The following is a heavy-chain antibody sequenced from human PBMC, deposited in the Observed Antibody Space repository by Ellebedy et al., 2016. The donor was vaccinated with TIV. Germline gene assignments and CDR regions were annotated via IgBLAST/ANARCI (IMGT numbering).Heavy chain of an antibody. CDR3: AKGSFALIAVLNITLDY. CDR2: ISGSGGST. V-gene: IGHV3-23*01. CDR1: GFTFSNYR. D-gene: IGHD6-19*01. Sequence: GGSLRLSCAASGFTFSNYRMSWVRQAPGKGLEWVSAISGSGGSTYYADSVKGRFTISRDNSKNTRYLQMNSLRADDTAVYYCAKGSFALIAVLNITLDYWGQGTLVTVSS. J-gene: IGHJ4*02.